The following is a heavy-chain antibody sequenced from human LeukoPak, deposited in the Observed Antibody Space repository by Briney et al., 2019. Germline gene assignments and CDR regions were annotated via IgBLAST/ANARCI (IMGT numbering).Heavy chain of an antibody. Sequence: PGESLKISCKGSGYTFTNYWIGWVRQMPGKGLEWMGIIYPGDSDTRYSPSFQGQVTISADKSISTAYHQWSRLKASDTAMYYCARRGGYCSGGTCYGEVPFDYWGQGTLVTVSS. D-gene: IGHD2-15*01. CDR1: GYTFTNYW. CDR3: ARRGGYCSGGTCYGEVPFDY. J-gene: IGHJ4*02. CDR2: IYPGDSDT. V-gene: IGHV5-51*01.